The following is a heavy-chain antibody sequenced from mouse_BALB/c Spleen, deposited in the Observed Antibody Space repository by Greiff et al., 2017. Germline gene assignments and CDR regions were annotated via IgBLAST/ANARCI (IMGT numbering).Heavy chain of an antibody. D-gene: IGHD3-1*01. V-gene: IGHV5-17*02. CDR3: ARAARANAMDY. J-gene: IGHJ4*01. CDR2: ISSGSSTI. Sequence: EVMLVESGGGLVQPGGSRKLSCAASGFTFSSFGMHWVRQAPEKGLEWVAYISSGSSTIYYADTVKGRFTISRDNPKNTLFLQMTSLRSEDTAMYYCARAARANAMDYWGQGTSVTVSS. CDR1: GFTFSSFG.